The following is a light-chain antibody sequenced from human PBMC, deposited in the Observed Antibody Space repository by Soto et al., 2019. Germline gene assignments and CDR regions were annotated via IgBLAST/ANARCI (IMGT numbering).Light chain of an antibody. CDR2: EVS. J-gene: IGLJ1*01. CDR1: SSDFGGYNY. V-gene: IGLV2-14*01. Sequence: QSVLTQPAAVSGSPGQSITSSCTGTSSDFGGYNYVSWYQQHPGKAPKLMIYEVSNRPSGVSNRFSGSKSGNTASLTISGLQAEDEADYYCSSYTSSSTQVFGTGTKVTVL. CDR3: SSYTSSSTQV.